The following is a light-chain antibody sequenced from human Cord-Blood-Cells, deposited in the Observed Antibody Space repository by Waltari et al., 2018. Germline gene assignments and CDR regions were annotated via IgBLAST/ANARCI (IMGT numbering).Light chain of an antibody. CDR3: QQYNSYSSVT. Sequence: DIQMTQSPSTLSASVGDRVTITCRASQSISSWLAWYQQKPGKAPKLLIYKASSLESGVQSRFSGSGSGTEFTLTISSLQPDDFATYYCQQYNSYSSVTFGQGTKLEIK. V-gene: IGKV1-5*03. CDR2: KAS. CDR1: QSISSW. J-gene: IGKJ2*01.